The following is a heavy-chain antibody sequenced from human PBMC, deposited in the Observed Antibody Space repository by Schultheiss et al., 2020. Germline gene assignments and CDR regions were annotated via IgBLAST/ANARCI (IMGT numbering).Heavy chain of an antibody. V-gene: IGHV4-38-2*02. Sequence: GSLRLSCTVSGGSISSGYYWGWIRQPPGKGLEWIGSIYYSGSTYYNPSLKSRVTISVDTSKNQFSLKLSSVTAADTAVYYCARERVYSSSWRYGMDVWGQGTTVTVSS. CDR2: IYYSGST. J-gene: IGHJ6*02. CDR1: GGSISSGYY. CDR3: ARERVYSSSWRYGMDV. D-gene: IGHD6-13*01.